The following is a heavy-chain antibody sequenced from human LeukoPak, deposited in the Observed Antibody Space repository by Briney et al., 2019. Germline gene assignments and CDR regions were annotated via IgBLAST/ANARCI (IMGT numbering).Heavy chain of an antibody. CDR3: ARHSSWYVGPFDY. V-gene: IGHV4-30-4*08. J-gene: IGHJ4*02. Sequence: SETLSLTCTVSGGSISSGDYYWSWIRQPPGKGLEWIGYIYYSGSTYYNPSLKSRVTISVDTSKNQFSLKLSSVTAADTAVYYCARHSSWYVGPFDYWGQGTLVTVSS. CDR2: IYYSGST. D-gene: IGHD6-13*01. CDR1: GGSISSGDYY.